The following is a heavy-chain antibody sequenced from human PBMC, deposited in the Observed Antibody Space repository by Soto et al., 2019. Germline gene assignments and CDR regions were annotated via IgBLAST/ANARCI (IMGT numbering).Heavy chain of an antibody. D-gene: IGHD2-2*01. CDR2: INHSGST. CDR1: GGSFSGYY. V-gene: IGHV4-34*01. J-gene: IGHJ6*02. Sequence: SETLSLTCAVYGGSFSGYYWSWIRQPPGKGLEWIGEINHSGSTNYNPSLKSRVTISVDTSKNQFSLKLSSVTAADTAVYYRARNSPAAIYYGMDVWGQGTTVTVSS. CDR3: ARNSPAAIYYGMDV.